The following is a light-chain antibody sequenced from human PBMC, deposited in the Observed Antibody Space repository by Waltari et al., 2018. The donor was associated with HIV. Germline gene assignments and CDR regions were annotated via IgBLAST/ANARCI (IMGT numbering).Light chain of an antibody. CDR2: EVS. Sequence: QSALTQPASVSAFPGQTITISCTGTNSDIGSYSFVSWYQQSPGKAPKLLIYEVSNRPPGFSYRFSGSKSGNSASLTVSGLQADDEADYYCSSFTTLNTLIFGGGTTLTVL. CDR1: NSDIGSYSF. CDR3: SSFTTLNTLI. J-gene: IGLJ2*01. V-gene: IGLV2-14*01.